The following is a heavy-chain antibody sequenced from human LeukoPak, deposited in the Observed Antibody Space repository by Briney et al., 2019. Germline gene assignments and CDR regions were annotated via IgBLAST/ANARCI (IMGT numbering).Heavy chain of an antibody. D-gene: IGHD5-12*01. CDR3: NTSISGYDYLFDG. J-gene: IGHJ4*02. CDR1: GFTFSNAW. CDR2: IKSKTAGGTT. V-gene: IGHV3-15*01. Sequence: PGGSLRLSCAASGFTFSNAWMSWVRQAPGKGLEWVGRIKSKTAGGTTDYAAPVKGRFTISRDDSKNTLYLQMNSLKTADTAVYYCNTSISGYDYLFDGWGQGTLVTASS.